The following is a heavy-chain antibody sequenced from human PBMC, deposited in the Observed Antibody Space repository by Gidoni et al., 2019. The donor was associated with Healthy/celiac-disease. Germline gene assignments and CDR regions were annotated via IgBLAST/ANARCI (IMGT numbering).Heavy chain of an antibody. CDR3: ARDLYGSGSYSLPPLGY. V-gene: IGHV4-59*01. Sequence: QVQLQESGPGLVKPSETLSLTCTVSGGSISSYYWSWIRQPPGKGLEWIGYIYYSGSTNYNPSLKSRVTISVDTSKNQFSLKLSSVTAADTAVYYCARDLYGSGSYSLPPLGYWGQGTLVTVSS. CDR2: IYYSGST. CDR1: GGSISSYY. D-gene: IGHD3-10*01. J-gene: IGHJ4*02.